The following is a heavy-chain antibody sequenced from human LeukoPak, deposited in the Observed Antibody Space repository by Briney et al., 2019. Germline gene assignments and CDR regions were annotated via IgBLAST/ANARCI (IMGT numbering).Heavy chain of an antibody. CDR3: ARGGTVRNGMDV. Sequence: SETLSLTCIVSSGSISGYHWSWIRQPPGKGLEWIGYIYYSGSTNYNPSLKSRVTISVDTSRNQFSLKLSSVTAADTAVYYCARGGTVRNGMDVWGQGTTVTVSS. CDR2: IYYSGST. CDR1: SGSISGYH. V-gene: IGHV4-59*01. D-gene: IGHD1-26*01. J-gene: IGHJ6*02.